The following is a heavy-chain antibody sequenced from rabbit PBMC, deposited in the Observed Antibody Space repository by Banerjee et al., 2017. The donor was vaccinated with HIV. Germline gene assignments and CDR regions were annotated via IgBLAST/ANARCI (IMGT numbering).Heavy chain of an antibody. Sequence: QSLEESGGDLVKPGASLTLTCTASGFSFSSSYYMCWVRQAPGKGLEWIACIYAGNSGTTYYANWAKGRFTLSKTSSTTVTLQMTRLTAADTATYFCATHCGVDGGWVRFNLWGPGTLV. V-gene: IGHV1S40*01. J-gene: IGHJ4*01. CDR2: IYAGNSGTT. CDR3: ATHCGVDGGWVRFNL. D-gene: IGHD2-1*01. CDR1: GFSFSSSYY.